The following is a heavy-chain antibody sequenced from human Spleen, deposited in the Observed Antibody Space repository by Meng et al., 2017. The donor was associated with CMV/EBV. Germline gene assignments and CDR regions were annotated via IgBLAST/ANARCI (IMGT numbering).Heavy chain of an antibody. J-gene: IGHJ4*02. Sequence: ASVKVSCKTSGYTFSNYGINWVRQAPGQGLEWMGWITAYNGKRDFAQKFQDRVTMTTDTSTGTAYMELRGLRSDDTAVYYCARGPLGEAGRPLLYWGQGTLVTVSS. CDR2: ITAYNGKR. CDR1: GYTFSNYG. V-gene: IGHV1-18*01. D-gene: IGHD6-6*01. CDR3: ARGPLGEAGRPLLY.